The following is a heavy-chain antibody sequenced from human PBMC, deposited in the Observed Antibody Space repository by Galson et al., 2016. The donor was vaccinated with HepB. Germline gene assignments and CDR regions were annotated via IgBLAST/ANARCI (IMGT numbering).Heavy chain of an antibody. CDR2: TYYRSKWHR. CDR3: ARESTELGMAYFDS. Sequence: CAISGDSVSAHNAIWNWIRQSPSRGLEWLGRTYYRSKWHREYAVAVKSRISINPDTSKNQFSLRLNSVTPEDTALYYCARESTELGMAYFDSWGQGTLVTVSS. V-gene: IGHV6-1*01. J-gene: IGHJ4*02. CDR1: GDSVSAHNAI. D-gene: IGHD7-27*01.